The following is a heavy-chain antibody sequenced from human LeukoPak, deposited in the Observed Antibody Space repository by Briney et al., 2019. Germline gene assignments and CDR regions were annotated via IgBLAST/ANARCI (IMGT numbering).Heavy chain of an antibody. Sequence: GGSLRLSCAASGLTFSNYWMSCVRQAPGKGLEWVANIKEDGSEKYYVDSVKGRFTISRDNARNSLYLQMNSLRAEDTAVSYCASGRQLGYWGQGTLVTVSS. CDR2: IKEDGSEK. V-gene: IGHV3-7*01. CDR1: GLTFSNYW. D-gene: IGHD6-13*01. CDR3: ASGRQLGY. J-gene: IGHJ4*02.